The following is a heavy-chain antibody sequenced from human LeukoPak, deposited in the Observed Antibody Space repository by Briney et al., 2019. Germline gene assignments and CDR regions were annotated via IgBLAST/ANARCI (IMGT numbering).Heavy chain of an antibody. CDR1: GGSISSYY. Sequence: SETLSLTCTVSGGSISSYYWSWIRQPPGKGLEWIGYIYTSGSTNYNPSLKSRVTISVDTSKNQFSLKLSSVTAADTAVYYCARRSREGSSSDCYMDVWGKGTTVTVSS. V-gene: IGHV4-4*09. J-gene: IGHJ6*03. D-gene: IGHD6-6*01. CDR2: IYTSGST. CDR3: ARRSREGSSSDCYMDV.